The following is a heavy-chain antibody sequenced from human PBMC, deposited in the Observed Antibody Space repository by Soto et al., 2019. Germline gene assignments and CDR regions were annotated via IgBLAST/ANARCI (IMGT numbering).Heavy chain of an antibody. J-gene: IGHJ2*01. V-gene: IGHV4-4*07. D-gene: IGHD3-10*01. Sequence: SETLSLTCAISGDSIGNFYWSWIRQPAGKGLESLGRLSASGRTNYSPSLQSRVTMSLDRSKNRFSLRLTSVSAADTAVYFCARGTGSYFDIWGRGTLVTVSS. CDR2: LSASGRT. CDR3: ARGTGSYFDI. CDR1: GDSIGNFY.